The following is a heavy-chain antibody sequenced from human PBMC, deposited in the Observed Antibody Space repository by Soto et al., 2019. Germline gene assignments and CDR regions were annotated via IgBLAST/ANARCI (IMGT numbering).Heavy chain of an antibody. CDR1: GFTFSSYS. Sequence: EVQLVESGGGLVKPGGSLRLSCAASGFTFSSYSMNWVRQAPGKGLEWVSSISSSSSYIYYADSVKGRFTISRDNAKNSLYLHMNSLRAEDTAVYYCARIPRGKQQLVLGYWGQGTLVTVSS. D-gene: IGHD6-13*01. V-gene: IGHV3-21*01. CDR2: ISSSSSYI. CDR3: ARIPRGKQQLVLGY. J-gene: IGHJ4*02.